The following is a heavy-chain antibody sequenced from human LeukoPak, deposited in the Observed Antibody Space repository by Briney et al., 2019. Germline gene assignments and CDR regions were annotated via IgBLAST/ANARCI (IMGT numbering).Heavy chain of an antibody. CDR3: ATRYYYDSSGCPDSSPGIDY. V-gene: IGHV1-69*05. CDR2: IIPIFGTA. Sequence: SVKVSCKASGGTFSSYAISWVRQAPGQGLEWMGGIIPIFGTANYAQKFQGRVTITTDESTSTAYMELSSLRSEDTAVYYCATRYYYDSSGCPDSSPGIDYWGQGTLVTVSS. CDR1: GGTFSSYA. D-gene: IGHD3-22*01. J-gene: IGHJ4*02.